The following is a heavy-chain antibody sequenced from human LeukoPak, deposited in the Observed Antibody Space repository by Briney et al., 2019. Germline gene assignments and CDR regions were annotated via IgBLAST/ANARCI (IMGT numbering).Heavy chain of an antibody. V-gene: IGHV4-34*01. D-gene: IGHD7-27*01. CDR3: ARDGLRTGDLNY. J-gene: IGHJ4*02. CDR2: INHSGST. CDR1: GGSFSGYY. Sequence: SETLSLTCAVYGGSFSGYYWSWIRQPPGKGLEWIGEINHSGSTNYNPSLKSRVTISVDTSKNQFSLRLSSVTAADTAVYYCARDGLRTGDLNYWGQGTLVTVSS.